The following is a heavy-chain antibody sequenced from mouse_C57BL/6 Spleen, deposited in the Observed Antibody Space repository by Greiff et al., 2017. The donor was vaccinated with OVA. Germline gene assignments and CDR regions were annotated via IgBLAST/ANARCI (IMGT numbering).Heavy chain of an antibody. CDR2: INPNNGGT. V-gene: IGHV1-26*01. CDR3: ARNYYGSSVDAMDY. Sequence: VQLQQSGPELVKPGASVKISCKASGYTFTDYYMNWVKQSHGKSLEWIGDINPNNGGTSYNQKFKGKATVTVDKSSSTAYMELRSLTSEDSAVYYCARNYYGSSVDAMDYWGQGTSVTVSS. D-gene: IGHD1-1*01. CDR1: GYTFTDYY. J-gene: IGHJ4*01.